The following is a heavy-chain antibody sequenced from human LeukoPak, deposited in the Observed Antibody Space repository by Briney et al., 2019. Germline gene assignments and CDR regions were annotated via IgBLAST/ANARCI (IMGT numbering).Heavy chain of an antibody. CDR1: GFTVSSNY. CDR3: AGEPATYYYDSSGYRANEHDAFDI. Sequence: GGSLRLSCAASGFTVSSNYMSWVRQAPGKGLEWVSVIYSGGSTYYADSVKGRFTISRDNSKNTLYLQMNSLRAEDTAVYYCAGEPATYYYDSSGYRANEHDAFDIWGQGTMVTVSS. J-gene: IGHJ3*02. CDR2: IYSGGST. V-gene: IGHV3-66*01. D-gene: IGHD3-22*01.